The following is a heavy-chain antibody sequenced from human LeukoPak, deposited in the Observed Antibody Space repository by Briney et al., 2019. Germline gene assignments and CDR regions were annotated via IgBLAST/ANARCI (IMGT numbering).Heavy chain of an antibody. J-gene: IGHJ3*02. CDR3: ARALLWFGDPPYAFDI. D-gene: IGHD3-10*01. CDR2: IKQDGSKK. CDR1: EFTFSNYW. V-gene: IGHV3-7*01. Sequence: PGGSLRLSCAASEFTFSNYWMSWVRQAPGKGLEWVANIKQDGSKKYYVDSVKGRFTISRDNAKNSLYLQMNSLRAEDTAVYYCARALLWFGDPPYAFDIWGQGTMVTVSS.